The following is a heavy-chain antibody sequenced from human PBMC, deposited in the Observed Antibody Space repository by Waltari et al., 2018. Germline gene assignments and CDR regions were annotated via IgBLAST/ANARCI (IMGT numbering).Heavy chain of an antibody. D-gene: IGHD3-3*01. CDR1: GGSISSSRYY. Sequence: QLPLQASVPRLVKPSETLSLTCTVPGGSISSSRYYWGWLRKPTGQGLEWIGIIYYSGTTYYNPSLKRRVTISVDTSKNQFSLKLSSVTAADTAVYYCARVGIPDFLSGYSLVNWFDPWGQGTLVTVSS. V-gene: IGHV4-39*07. CDR3: ARVGIPDFLSGYSLVNWFDP. CDR2: IYYSGTT. J-gene: IGHJ5*02.